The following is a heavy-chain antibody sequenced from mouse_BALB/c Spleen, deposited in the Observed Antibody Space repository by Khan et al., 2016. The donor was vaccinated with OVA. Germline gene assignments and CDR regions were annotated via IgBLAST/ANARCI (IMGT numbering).Heavy chain of an antibody. D-gene: IGHD2-14*01. CDR2: INPSNGYT. Sequence: QVQLKQSGAELARPGASVKMSCKASGYTFTSYTIHWIKKRPGQGLEWIGYINPSNGYTNYTQQFKDKATLTTDKSSTTAYLQLSSLTSDDSAVYNCVRDGAYHRNDGWFAYWGQGTLVTVSA. CDR3: VRDGAYHRNDGWFAY. J-gene: IGHJ3*01. CDR1: GYTFTSYT. V-gene: IGHV1-4*01.